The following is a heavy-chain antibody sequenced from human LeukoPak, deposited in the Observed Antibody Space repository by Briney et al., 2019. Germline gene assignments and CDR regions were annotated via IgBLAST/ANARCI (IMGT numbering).Heavy chain of an antibody. CDR3: ARSGYSSSWYMF. D-gene: IGHD6-13*01. J-gene: IGHJ4*02. CDR1: GFTFSNYE. Sequence: SGGSLRLSCAASGFTFSNYEMHWVRQAPGKGLEWVSSISSGGRTIYYADSVKGRFTISRDNAKNSLYLQMNSLRAEDTAFYYCARSGYSSSWYMFWGQGSLVTVSS. CDR2: ISSGGRTI. V-gene: IGHV3-48*03.